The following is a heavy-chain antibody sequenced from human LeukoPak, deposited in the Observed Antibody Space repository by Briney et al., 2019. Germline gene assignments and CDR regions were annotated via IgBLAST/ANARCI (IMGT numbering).Heavy chain of an antibody. CDR3: VRDRELNY. Sequence: SETLSLTCTVSGVSISIYYWSWLRQPPGKGLEWIGYIYNSGSTSYNPSLKSRATISADTSKNQFSLKLSSVTAADTAVYYCVRDRELNYWGQGTLVTVSS. V-gene: IGHV4-59*01. CDR1: GVSISIYY. D-gene: IGHD1-7*01. J-gene: IGHJ4*02. CDR2: IYNSGST.